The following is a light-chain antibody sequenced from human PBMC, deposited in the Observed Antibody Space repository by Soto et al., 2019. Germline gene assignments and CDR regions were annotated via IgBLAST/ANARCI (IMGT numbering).Light chain of an antibody. CDR1: QDITNY. CDR2: DAY. CDR3: QQYDDLPLT. Sequence: DIQMTQSPSSLSASVGDRVTITCQASQDITNYLNWYQQKPGKPPKPLINDAYNLETGVPSRFSGSGSGTHFSFTINSLQPEDFATYYCQQYDDLPLTFGLGTRLDI. J-gene: IGKJ5*01. V-gene: IGKV1-33*01.